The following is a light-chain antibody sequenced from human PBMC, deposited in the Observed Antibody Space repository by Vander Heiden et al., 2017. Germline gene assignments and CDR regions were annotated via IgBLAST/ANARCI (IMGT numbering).Light chain of an antibody. CDR1: SSNIGRNT. CDR2: DNN. V-gene: IGLV1-44*01. Sequence: QSVLTQPPAASGTPGQRVTIACSGSSSNIGRNTVNWYQQLPGTAPKVLIYDNNQRPSGIPDRFSGSKSGTSASLAISGLQSEDEADYYCAAWDESLTGWVFGGGTKLTVL. J-gene: IGLJ3*02. CDR3: AAWDESLTGWV.